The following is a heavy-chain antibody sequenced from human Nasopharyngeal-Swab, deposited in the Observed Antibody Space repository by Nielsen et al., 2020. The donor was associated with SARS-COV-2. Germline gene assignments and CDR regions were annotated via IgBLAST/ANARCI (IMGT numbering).Heavy chain of an antibody. CDR1: GFTFSNYN. CDR3: VSSYYGSAY. CDR2: LTSTSSTI. D-gene: IGHD3-10*01. J-gene: IGHJ4*02. V-gene: IGHV3-48*04. Sequence: ESLKISCAASGFTFSNYNMNWVRQAPGKGLEWVSYLTSTSSTIYYADSVKGRFTISRDNAKNSLSLQINSLRAEDTAMYYCVSSYYGSAYWGQGTLVTVSS.